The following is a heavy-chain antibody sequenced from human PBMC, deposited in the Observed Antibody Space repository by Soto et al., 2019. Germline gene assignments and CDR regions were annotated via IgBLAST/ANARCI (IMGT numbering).Heavy chain of an antibody. CDR2: IYHSGST. CDR1: GASISSNKW. D-gene: IGHD6-19*01. J-gene: IGHJ4*02. Sequence: QVQLQESGPGLVKPSETLSLTCAVSGASISSNKWWSWVRQPPGKGLEWIGEIYHSGSTNYNPSRESRVTISIDKSKNQLSLKVNSVTAADTAVYYCARGGAAVAGSNFDYWGQGTLVTVSS. CDR3: ARGGAAVAGSNFDY. V-gene: IGHV4-4*02.